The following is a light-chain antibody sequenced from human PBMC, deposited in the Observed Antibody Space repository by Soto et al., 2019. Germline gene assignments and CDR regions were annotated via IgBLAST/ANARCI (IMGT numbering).Light chain of an antibody. CDR1: SSDVGGYNY. V-gene: IGLV2-14*01. CDR3: QSYDSTLSTRYV. Sequence: QSALTQPASVSGSLGQSITISCTGTSSDVGGYNYVSWYQQHPVKAPKLMIYEVSNRPSGVPDRFSASTSGTSASLAITGLQAEDEGDYYCQSYDSTLSTRYVFGTGTKLTVL. J-gene: IGLJ1*01. CDR2: EVS.